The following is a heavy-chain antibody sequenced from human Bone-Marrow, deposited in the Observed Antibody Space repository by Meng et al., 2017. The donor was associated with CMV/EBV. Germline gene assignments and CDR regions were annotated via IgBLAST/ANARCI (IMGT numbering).Heavy chain of an antibody. CDR3: AADSGSYPGSDY. CDR1: GGSFSGYY. D-gene: IGHD1-26*01. CDR2: INHSGST. Sequence: GSLRLSCAVYGGSFSGYYWSWIRQPPGKGLEWIGEINHSGSTNYNPSLKSRVTISVDTSKNQFSLKLSSVTAADTAVYYCAADSGSYPGSDYCGQGTLVTVSS. V-gene: IGHV4-34*01. J-gene: IGHJ4*02.